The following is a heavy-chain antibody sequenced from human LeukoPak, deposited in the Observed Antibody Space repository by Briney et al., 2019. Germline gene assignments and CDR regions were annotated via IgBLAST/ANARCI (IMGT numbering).Heavy chain of an antibody. D-gene: IGHD6-19*01. J-gene: IGHJ4*02. CDR3: ARVSRQWLATYYFDY. CDR2: ISGSDGNT. CDR1: GFTFSNYA. Sequence: GGSLRLSCAATGFTFSNYAMSWVRQAPGKGLECASTISGSDGNTYYADSVKGRFTISRDNSKNTLYLQMKSLRTEDTAVYYCARVSRQWLATYYFDYWGQGTLVTVSS. V-gene: IGHV3-23*01.